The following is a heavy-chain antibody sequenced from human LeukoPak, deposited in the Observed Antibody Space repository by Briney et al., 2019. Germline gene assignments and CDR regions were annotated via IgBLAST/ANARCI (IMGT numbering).Heavy chain of an antibody. CDR3: ARLRGSYGSGSSQLDY. D-gene: IGHD3-10*01. J-gene: IGHJ4*02. CDR2: IYPGDYDT. V-gene: IGHV5-51*01. CDR1: GYSFTSYW. Sequence: GESLKISCKGSGYSFTSYWIGWVRQMPGKGLEWMGIIYPGDYDTRYSPSFQGQVTISADKSISTAYLQWSSLKASDTAMYYCARLRGSYGSGSSQLDYWGQGTLVTVSS.